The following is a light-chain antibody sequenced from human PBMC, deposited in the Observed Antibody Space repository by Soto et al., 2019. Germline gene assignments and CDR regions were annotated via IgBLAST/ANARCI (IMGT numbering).Light chain of an antibody. CDR1: QSVSSSY. Sequence: EIVLTQSPGTLSLSPGERATLSCRASQSVSSSYLAWYQQKPGQAPRLLIYGASSRATDVPDRFSGSGSGIDFTVTIGRLEPEDFAVYYCQQYGIALTFGGGTKVEIK. CDR2: GAS. J-gene: IGKJ4*01. CDR3: QQYGIALT. V-gene: IGKV3-20*01.